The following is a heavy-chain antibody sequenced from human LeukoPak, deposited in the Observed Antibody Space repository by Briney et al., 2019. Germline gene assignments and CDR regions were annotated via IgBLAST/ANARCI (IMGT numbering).Heavy chain of an antibody. CDR1: GFTFDDYG. CDR3: ARAQITRRRDGYNYDY. J-gene: IGHJ4*02. V-gene: IGHV3-20*04. Sequence: PGGSLRLSCAASGFTFDDYGMSWVRQAPGKGLEWVSGINWNGGSTGYADSVKGRFTISRDNAKNSLYLQMNSLRAEDTALYYCARAQITRRRDGYNYDYWGQGTLVTVSS. CDR2: INWNGGST. D-gene: IGHD5-24*01.